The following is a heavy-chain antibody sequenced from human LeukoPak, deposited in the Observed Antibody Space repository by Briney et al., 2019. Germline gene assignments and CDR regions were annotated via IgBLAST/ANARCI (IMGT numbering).Heavy chain of an antibody. Sequence: SETLSLTCTVSGGSISSYYWSWIRQPPGKGLEWIGYIYYSGSTNYNPSLKSRVTISVDTSRNQFSLKLNSVTAADTAVYYCAKSNGYGLIDTWGQGTMVTVSS. J-gene: IGHJ3*01. D-gene: IGHD3-10*01. CDR3: AKSNGYGLIDT. CDR1: GGSISSYY. V-gene: IGHV4-59*12. CDR2: IYYSGST.